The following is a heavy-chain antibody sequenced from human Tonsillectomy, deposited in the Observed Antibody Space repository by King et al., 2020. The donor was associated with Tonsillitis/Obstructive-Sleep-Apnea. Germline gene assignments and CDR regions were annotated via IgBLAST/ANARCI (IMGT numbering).Heavy chain of an antibody. J-gene: IGHJ4*02. CDR2: IDYSGST. CDR1: GGSIRSSTYY. V-gene: IGHV4-39*01. D-gene: IGHD2-2*01. Sequence: QLQESGPGLVKPSETLSLTCIVSGGSIRSSTYYWGWVRQPPGKGLEWIGSIDYSGSTYYNPSLKSRVTIFVDTSKNHFSLKLSSVTAADTAVYYCAGHLGRDFSSTSRYQFDYWGQGTLGTVSS. CDR3: AGHLGRDFSSTSRYQFDY.